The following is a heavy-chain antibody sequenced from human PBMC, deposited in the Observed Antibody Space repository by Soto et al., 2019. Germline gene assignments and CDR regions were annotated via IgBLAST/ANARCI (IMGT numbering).Heavy chain of an antibody. J-gene: IGHJ4*02. CDR3: ARDNYYDSTGRFDY. CDR2: IYYSGST. Sequence: SETLSLTCTVSGGSISSGGYYWSWIRQHPGKGLEWIGYIYYSGSTYYNPSLKSRVTISVDTSKNQFSLKLSSVTAADTAVYYCARDNYYDSTGRFDYSGQGSLVTVSS. D-gene: IGHD3-22*01. CDR1: GGSISSGGYY. V-gene: IGHV4-31*03.